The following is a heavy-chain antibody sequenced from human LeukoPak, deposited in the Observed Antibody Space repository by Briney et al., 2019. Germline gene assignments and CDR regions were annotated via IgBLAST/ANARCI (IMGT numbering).Heavy chain of an antibody. CDR1: GGSISSYY. CDR2: IYYSGST. D-gene: IGHD6-19*01. CDR3: ARDLGSGWSDAFDI. Sequence: PSETLSLTCTVSGGSISSYYWSWIRQPLGKGLEWIGYIYYSGSTNYNPSLKSRVTISVDTSKNQFSLKLSSVTAADTAVYYCARDLGSGWSDAFDIWGQGTMVTVSS. J-gene: IGHJ3*02. V-gene: IGHV4-59*01.